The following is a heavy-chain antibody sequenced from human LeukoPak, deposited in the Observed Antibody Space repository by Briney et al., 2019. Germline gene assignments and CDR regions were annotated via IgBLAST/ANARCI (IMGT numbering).Heavy chain of an antibody. CDR2: IYPGDSDV. J-gene: IGHJ4*02. Sequence: GESLKISCKGSGYSFSNYWIGWVRQMPGKGLEWMGIIYPGDSDVRYSPSFQGQVTISADKSISTAYLQWSSLQASDTAMYYCARQGYNSTWDRYLAYWGQETQVTVSS. CDR3: ARQGYNSTWDRYLAY. D-gene: IGHD6-13*01. CDR1: GYSFSNYW. V-gene: IGHV5-51*01.